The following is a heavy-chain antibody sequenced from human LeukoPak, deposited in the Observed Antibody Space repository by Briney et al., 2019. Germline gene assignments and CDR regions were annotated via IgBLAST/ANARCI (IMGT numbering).Heavy chain of an antibody. CDR2: IYYSGST. V-gene: IGHV4-39*01. D-gene: IGHD5-18*01. CDR3: ARLLLYSYGVAYFDY. CDR1: GGSISSSSYY. Sequence: SETLSLTCTVSGGSISSSSYYWGWIRQPPGKGLEWIGSIYYSGSTYYNPSLKSRVTISVDTSKNQFSLKLSSVTAADMAVYYCARLLLYSYGVAYFDYWGQGTLVTVSS. J-gene: IGHJ4*02.